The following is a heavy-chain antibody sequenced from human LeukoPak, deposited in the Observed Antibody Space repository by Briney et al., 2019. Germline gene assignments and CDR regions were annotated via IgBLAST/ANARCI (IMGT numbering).Heavy chain of an antibody. V-gene: IGHV4-59*08. CDR1: GGSISSYY. CDR3: ASTYSSGWYYFDY. Sequence: KPSETLSLTCTVSGGSISSYYWSWIRQPSGKGLEWIGYIYYSGSTNYNPSLKSRVTISVDTSKNQFSLKLSSVTAADTAVYYCASTYSSGWYYFDYWGQGTLVTVSS. D-gene: IGHD6-19*01. J-gene: IGHJ4*02. CDR2: IYYSGST.